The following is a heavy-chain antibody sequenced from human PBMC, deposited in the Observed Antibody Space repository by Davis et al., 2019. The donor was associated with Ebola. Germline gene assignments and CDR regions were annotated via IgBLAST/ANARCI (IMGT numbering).Heavy chain of an antibody. J-gene: IGHJ5*02. D-gene: IGHD2-2*01. Sequence: PSETLSLTCTVSGGSISSYYWSWIRQPAGKGLEWIGRIYTSGSTNYNPSLKSRVTISVDTSKNQFSLKLSSVTAADTAVYYCARRGYCSSTSCPDNWFDPWGQGTLVTVSS. CDR3: ARRGYCSSTSCPDNWFDP. V-gene: IGHV4-4*07. CDR2: IYTSGST. CDR1: GGSISSYY.